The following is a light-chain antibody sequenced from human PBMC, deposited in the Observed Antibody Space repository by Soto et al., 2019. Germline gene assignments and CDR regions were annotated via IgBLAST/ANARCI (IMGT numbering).Light chain of an antibody. V-gene: IGKV1-5*01. Sequence: DLQMTQSPSTLSASVGDIVTSTCRASQSISSWLAWYQQKPGKAPKLLIYDASSLESGVPSRFSGSGSGTEFTLTISSLQPDDFATYYCQQYNSYPWTFGQGTKVDI. CDR2: DAS. CDR3: QQYNSYPWT. CDR1: QSISSW. J-gene: IGKJ1*01.